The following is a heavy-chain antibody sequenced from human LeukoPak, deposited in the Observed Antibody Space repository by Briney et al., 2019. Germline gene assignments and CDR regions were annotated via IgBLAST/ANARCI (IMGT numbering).Heavy chain of an antibody. CDR1: GYTFTSYG. J-gene: IGHJ4*02. D-gene: IGHD2-15*01. CDR3: ARVVVVAATPYYFDY. V-gene: IGHV1-18*01. Sequence: ASVKVSCKASGYTFTSYGISWVRQAPGQGLEWMGWISAYSGNTNYAQKLQGRVTMTTDTSTSTAYMELRSLRSDDTAVYYCARVVVVAATPYYFDYWGQGTLVTVSS. CDR2: ISAYSGNT.